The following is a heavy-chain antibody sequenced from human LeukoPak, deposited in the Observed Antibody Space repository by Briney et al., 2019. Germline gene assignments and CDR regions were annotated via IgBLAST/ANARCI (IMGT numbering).Heavy chain of an antibody. CDR2: LYYSGRT. D-gene: IGHD3-22*01. CDR1: GDSITSTSYY. J-gene: IGHJ4*02. CDR3: ARQPYYYDSRGNVQTDDFDY. V-gene: IGHV4-39*01. Sequence: SETLSLTCSVSGDSITSTSYYWGWISQPPGKGLEGFGSLYYSGRTYYNPSLKMLVTISVHTSKNHFSRNLTSVTAAHTAVSYCARQPYYYDSRGNVQTDDFDYWGRVIQVIVSS.